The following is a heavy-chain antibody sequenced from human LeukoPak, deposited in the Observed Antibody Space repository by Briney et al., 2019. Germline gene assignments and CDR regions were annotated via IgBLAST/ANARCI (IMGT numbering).Heavy chain of an antibody. J-gene: IGHJ3*02. CDR1: GGSISSYY. D-gene: IGHD3-22*01. V-gene: IGHV4-4*07. Sequence: SETLSLTCTVSGGSISSYYWSLIRQPAGKGLEWIGRIYTSGSTNYNPSLKSRVTMSVDTSKNQFSLKLSSVTAADTAVYYCARGHSSGYSVDAFDIWGQGTMVTVSS. CDR3: ARGHSSGYSVDAFDI. CDR2: IYTSGST.